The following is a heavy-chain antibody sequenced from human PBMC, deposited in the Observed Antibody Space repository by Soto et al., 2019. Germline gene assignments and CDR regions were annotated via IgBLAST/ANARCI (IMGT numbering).Heavy chain of an antibody. V-gene: IGHV1-69*13. Sequence: SVEVSCRASGGTFSTHAIIWVRQAPGHGLEWMGGIIPISGTTYYTQKFQGRVTITADEPTSTAFMELSSLKSDDTAVFYCARGYCSGGNCYSGMDVWGQGTMVTVSS. CDR2: IIPISGTT. D-gene: IGHD2-15*01. CDR1: GGTFSTHA. J-gene: IGHJ6*02. CDR3: ARGYCSGGNCYSGMDV.